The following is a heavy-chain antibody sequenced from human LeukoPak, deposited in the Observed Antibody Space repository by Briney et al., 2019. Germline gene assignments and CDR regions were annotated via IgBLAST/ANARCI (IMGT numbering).Heavy chain of an antibody. V-gene: IGHV3-66*01. CDR3: ARAAYGSGSSAYYFDY. CDR1: GFTVSSNY. J-gene: IGHJ4*02. Sequence: GGSLRLSCAASGFTVSSNYMSWVRQAPGKGLEWVSVIYSGGSTYYADSVKGRFTISRDNSKNTLYLQMNSLRAEDTAVYYRARAAYGSGSSAYYFDYWGQGTLVTVSS. CDR2: IYSGGST. D-gene: IGHD3-10*01.